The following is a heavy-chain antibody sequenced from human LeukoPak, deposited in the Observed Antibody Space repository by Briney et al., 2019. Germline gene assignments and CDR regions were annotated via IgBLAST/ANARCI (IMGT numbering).Heavy chain of an antibody. Sequence: SETLSLTCTVSGGSISSYYWSWLRQPPGKGLEWIGYIYTSGRTNYNPSLKTRVTISVDASKNQCSLKLSSVTAADTAVYYCARLGPISIDYWGEGTLVTVSS. J-gene: IGHJ4*02. CDR2: IYTSGRT. CDR1: GGSISSYY. D-gene: IGHD2-2*01. V-gene: IGHV4-4*09. CDR3: ARLGPISIDY.